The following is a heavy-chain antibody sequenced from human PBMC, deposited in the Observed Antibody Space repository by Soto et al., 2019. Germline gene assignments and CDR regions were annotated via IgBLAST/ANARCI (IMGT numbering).Heavy chain of an antibody. J-gene: IGHJ3*02. D-gene: IGHD3-22*01. CDR2: LTNSGDST. Sequence: QPGGSLRLSCAASGFTFSSYAMSWVRQAPGKGLEWVSALTNSGDSTYYADSVKGRLTISRDNSKNTLYLQMNSLRAEDTAVYYCAKPGAGEYYYISGFYYGAFLISGQTTIVTDS. CDR1: GFTFSSYA. CDR3: AKPGAGEYYYISGFYYGAFLI. V-gene: IGHV3-23*01.